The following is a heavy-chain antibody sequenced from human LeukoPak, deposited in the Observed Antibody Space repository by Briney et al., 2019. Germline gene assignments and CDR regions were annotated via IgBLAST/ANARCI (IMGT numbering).Heavy chain of an antibody. J-gene: IGHJ4*02. Sequence: GEPLKISCKGSGYSFTSYWIGWVRQMPGKGLEWMGIIYPGDSDTRYSPSFQGQVTISADKSISTAYLQWSSLKASDTAMYYCARHSYCSSTSCFQIDYWGQGTLVTVSS. V-gene: IGHV5-51*01. CDR3: ARHSYCSSTSCFQIDY. CDR1: GYSFTSYW. CDR2: IYPGDSDT. D-gene: IGHD2-2*01.